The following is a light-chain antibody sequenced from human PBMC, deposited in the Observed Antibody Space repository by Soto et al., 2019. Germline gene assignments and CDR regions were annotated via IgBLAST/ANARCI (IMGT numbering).Light chain of an antibody. V-gene: IGLV2-14*01. CDR1: SGDVGAYIY. Sequence: SVLTQPASVSGSPGQSITISCTGTSGDVGAYIYVSWYQHHPGKAPKVMIYEVTNRPSGVSDRFSGSKSGNTASLTISGLQAEDEADYYCCSYTSSRTYVFGTGTKV. CDR3: CSYTSSRTYV. J-gene: IGLJ1*01. CDR2: EVT.